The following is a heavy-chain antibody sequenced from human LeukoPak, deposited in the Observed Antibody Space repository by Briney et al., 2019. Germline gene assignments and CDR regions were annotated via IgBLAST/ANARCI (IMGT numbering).Heavy chain of an antibody. CDR1: GYTFTGYY. J-gene: IGHJ3*02. D-gene: IGHD2-15*01. Sequence: ASVKVSCKASGYTFTGYYMHWVRQAPGQGLEWMGWINPNSGGTNYAQKFQGRVTMTRDTSISTAYMELSRLRSDDTAVYYCARAPYCSGGSCYAFDIWGQGTMVTVSS. CDR3: ARAPYCSGGSCYAFDI. V-gene: IGHV1-2*02. CDR2: INPNSGGT.